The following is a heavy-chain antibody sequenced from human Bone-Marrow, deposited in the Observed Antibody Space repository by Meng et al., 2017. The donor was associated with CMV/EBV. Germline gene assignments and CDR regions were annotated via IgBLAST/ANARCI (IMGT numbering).Heavy chain of an antibody. D-gene: IGHD3-10*01. Sequence: SGFPFSSYPMNWVRQAPGKGLEWVAVISYDGSNKYYADSVKGRFTISRDYSKNTLYLQMNSLRSEDTAVYYCARDYYGWGSYSSPFDFWGQGALVTVSS. CDR1: GFPFSSYP. CDR3: ARDYYGWGSYSSPFDF. J-gene: IGHJ4*02. CDR2: ISYDGSNK. V-gene: IGHV3-30-3*01.